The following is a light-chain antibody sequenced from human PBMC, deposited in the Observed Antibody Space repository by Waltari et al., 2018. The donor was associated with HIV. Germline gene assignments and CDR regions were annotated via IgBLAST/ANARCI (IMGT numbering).Light chain of an antibody. Sequence: NFMLTQPHSVSESPGKTVTISCTRSSGSIASNYVQWYQQRPGSAPTTVSYEDNQRPAGVPDRFSGSIDSSSNPASLTISGLKTEDEADYYCQSYDSSNHVVFGGGTKLTVL. CDR1: SGSIASNY. CDR3: QSYDSSNHVV. J-gene: IGLJ2*01. CDR2: EDN. V-gene: IGLV6-57*04.